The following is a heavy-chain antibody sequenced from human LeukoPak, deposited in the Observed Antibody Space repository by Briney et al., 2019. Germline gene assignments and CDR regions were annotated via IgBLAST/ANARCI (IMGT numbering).Heavy chain of an antibody. V-gene: IGHV3-48*03. D-gene: IGHD6-13*01. CDR3: AREAVAAAGAPSNWFGP. CDR2: ISSTGRTI. CDR1: GFTFSSHE. Sequence: PGGSLRLSCAASGFTFSSHEMNWVRQAPEKGLEWVSYISSTGRTIYYADSVKGRFTISRDNAKNLLYLQMNSLRAADTAVYYCAREAVAAAGAPSNWFGPWGQGTLVTVSS. J-gene: IGHJ5*02.